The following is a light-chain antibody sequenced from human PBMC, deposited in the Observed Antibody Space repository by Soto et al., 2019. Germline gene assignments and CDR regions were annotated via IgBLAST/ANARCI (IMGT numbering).Light chain of an antibody. J-gene: IGKJ1*01. CDR3: QQRSDWPWT. Sequence: EIVLTQSPATLSVSPGESATLSCRASESVTNYLAWYQQKPGQAPRLLVYDVSNRATGIPARFSGGGSGTDFTLTISNLEPEDFAVYYCQQRSDWPWTFGQGTKVDIK. CDR1: ESVTNY. V-gene: IGKV3-11*01. CDR2: DVS.